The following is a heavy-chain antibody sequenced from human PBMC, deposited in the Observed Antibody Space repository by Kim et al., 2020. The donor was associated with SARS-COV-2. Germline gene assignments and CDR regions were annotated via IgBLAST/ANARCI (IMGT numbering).Heavy chain of an antibody. CDR3: ARGDPYGGNTLDV. D-gene: IGHD4-17*01. Sequence: SETLSLTCAVSGGSISSGGYSWSWIRQPPGKGLEWIGFIFHSGITSYNPSLKSRVTISVDRSKNQFSLKLISMTAADTAVYYCARGDPYGGNTLDVWGQGTTVTVSS. CDR1: GGSISSGGYS. J-gene: IGHJ6*02. CDR2: IFHSGIT. V-gene: IGHV4-30-2*01.